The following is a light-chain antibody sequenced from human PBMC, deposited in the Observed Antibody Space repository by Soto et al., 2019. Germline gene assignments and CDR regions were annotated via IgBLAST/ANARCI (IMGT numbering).Light chain of an antibody. CDR1: SGHSNYA. V-gene: IGLV4-69*01. CDR3: QNWGGAGNVV. Sequence: QPVLTQSPSASASLGASVKVTCTLSSGHSNYALAWHQQQPEKGPRYLMKLNSDGSHSKGDGIPDRFSGSSSGAERYLTISSLQSEDEADYYCQNWGGAGNVVFGGGTKLTVL. J-gene: IGLJ2*01. CDR2: LNSDGSH.